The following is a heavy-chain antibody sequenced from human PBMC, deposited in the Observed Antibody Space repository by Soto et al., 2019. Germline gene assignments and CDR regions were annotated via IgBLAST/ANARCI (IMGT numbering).Heavy chain of an antibody. CDR2: IYPGDSDT. J-gene: IGHJ5*02. CDR1: GYSFTSYW. Sequence: PGESLKISCKGSGYSFTSYWIGWVRQMPGKGLEWMGIIYPGDSDTRYSPSFQGQVTISADKSISTAYLQWSSLKASDTAMYYCARLRINKDPTFWSGYYEGWFDPWGQGTLVTVSS. CDR3: ARLRINKDPTFWSGYYEGWFDP. D-gene: IGHD3-3*01. V-gene: IGHV5-51*01.